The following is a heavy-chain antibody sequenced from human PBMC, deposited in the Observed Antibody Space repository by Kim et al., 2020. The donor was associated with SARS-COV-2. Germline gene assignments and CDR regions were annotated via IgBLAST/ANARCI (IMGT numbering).Heavy chain of an antibody. CDR1: GFTFSSYA. CDR2: ISGSGGST. CDR3: AKSYDILTGYHNNYYYYGMDV. V-gene: IGHV3-23*01. Sequence: GGSLSLSCAASGFTFSSYAMSWVRQAPGKGLEWVSAISGSGGSTYYADSVKGRFTISRDNSKNTLYLQMNSLRAEDTAVYYCAKSYDILTGYHNNYYYYGMDVWGQGTTVTVSS. J-gene: IGHJ6*02. D-gene: IGHD3-9*01.